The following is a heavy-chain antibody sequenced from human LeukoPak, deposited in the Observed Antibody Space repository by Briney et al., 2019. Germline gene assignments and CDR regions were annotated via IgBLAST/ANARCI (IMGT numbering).Heavy chain of an antibody. D-gene: IGHD3-10*01. CDR1: GFTFSSYA. CDR2: ISGSGGST. CDR3: AKGERGLLWFGELFYYFEY. J-gene: IGHJ4*02. Sequence: GGSLRLSCAASGFTFSSYAMSWVRQAPGKGLEWVSGISGSGGSTYYADSVKGRFNISRDNSKNTLYLQMKRLRAEDTAVYYCAKGERGLLWFGELFYYFEYWGQGILVTVSS. V-gene: IGHV3-23*01.